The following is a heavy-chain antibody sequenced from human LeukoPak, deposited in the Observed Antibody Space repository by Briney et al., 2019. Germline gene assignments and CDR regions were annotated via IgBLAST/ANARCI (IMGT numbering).Heavy chain of an antibody. J-gene: IGHJ6*02. CDR1: GFTFSSYG. V-gene: IGHV3-33*01. Sequence: GGSLRLSCAASGFTFSSYGMHWVRQAPGKGLEWVAVIWYDGSNKYYADSVKGRFTISRDNSKNTLYLQMNSLRAEDTAVYYCARDRVTIFGVVNYGMDVWGQGTTVTVSS. D-gene: IGHD3-3*01. CDR2: IWYDGSNK. CDR3: ARDRVTIFGVVNYGMDV.